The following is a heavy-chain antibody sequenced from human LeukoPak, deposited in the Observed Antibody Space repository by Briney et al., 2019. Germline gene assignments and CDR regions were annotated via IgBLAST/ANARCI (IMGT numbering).Heavy chain of an antibody. D-gene: IGHD3-22*01. Sequence: SATLSLTCTVSGGSISSSSYFWGWIRQPPGKGLEWIGSIYYSGSTYYNPSLKSRVTLSVDTSKNQFSLKLSSVTAADTAVYYCARDPLSNYDSSGYYYRLFDYWGQGTLVTVSS. V-gene: IGHV4-39*07. J-gene: IGHJ4*02. CDR3: ARDPLSNYDSSGYYYRLFDY. CDR1: GGSISSSSYF. CDR2: IYYSGST.